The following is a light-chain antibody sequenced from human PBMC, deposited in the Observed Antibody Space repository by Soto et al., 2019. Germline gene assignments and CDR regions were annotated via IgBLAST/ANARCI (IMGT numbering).Light chain of an antibody. CDR3: HQRDIWPLT. J-gene: IGKJ4*01. V-gene: IGKV3-11*01. CDR2: DAS. CDR1: QSVSSF. Sequence: IGLTQSPSTLSLSPGERATLSCRASQSVSSFLAWYQQKPGQAPRLLIYDASNKATGIPARFSGSGSGTDFTLTISSLEPEDSAVYYCHQRDIWPLTFGGGTKVDIK.